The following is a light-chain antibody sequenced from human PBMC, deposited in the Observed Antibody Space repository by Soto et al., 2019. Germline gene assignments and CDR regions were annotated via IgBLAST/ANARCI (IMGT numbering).Light chain of an antibody. CDR1: SSDVDASEY. Sequence: QSALTQPPSAPGSPGQSVTISCTGTSSDVDASEYVSWYQQHPGKAPKLMIYQVSKRPSGVPDRFSGSRSGNTASLTVSGLQDEDEADSYCTQYTSSNIFVLGGGTKVTV. CDR3: TQYTSSNIFV. J-gene: IGLJ7*01. CDR2: QVS. V-gene: IGLV2-8*01.